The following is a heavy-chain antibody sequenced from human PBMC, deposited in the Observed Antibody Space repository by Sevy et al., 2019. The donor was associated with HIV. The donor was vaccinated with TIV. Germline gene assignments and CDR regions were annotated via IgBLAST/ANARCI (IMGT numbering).Heavy chain of an antibody. CDR3: ARAYTSFSSGWYKDYYGMDV. CDR1: GFTFSSYS. CDR2: ISSSSSYI. V-gene: IGHV3-21*01. Sequence: GGSPRLSCAASGFTFSSYSMNWVRQAPGKGLEWVSSISSSSSYIYYADSVKGRFTISRDNAKNSLYLQMNSLRAEDTAVYYCARAYTSFSSGWYKDYYGMDVWGQGTTVTVSS. D-gene: IGHD6-19*01. J-gene: IGHJ6*02.